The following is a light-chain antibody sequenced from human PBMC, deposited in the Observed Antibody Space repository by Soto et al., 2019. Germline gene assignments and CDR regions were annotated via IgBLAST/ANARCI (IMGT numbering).Light chain of an antibody. CDR2: AAS. Sequence: DIQMTQSPSSVSASVGDRVTITCRASQGISSWLAWYQQKPGKAPKLLIYAASSLQSGVPSRFSGVGFGTNFTLTFSSLQPEIFATYYGNQANGSPHTFGQGTRLE. CDR1: QGISSW. CDR3: NQANGSPHT. V-gene: IGKV1-12*01. J-gene: IGKJ2*01.